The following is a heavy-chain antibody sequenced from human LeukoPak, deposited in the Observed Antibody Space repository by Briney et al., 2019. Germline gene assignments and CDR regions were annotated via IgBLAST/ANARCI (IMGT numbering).Heavy chain of an antibody. CDR3: ARGDATMVRGALLGYWFDP. J-gene: IGHJ5*02. CDR2: TYYRSKWYN. Sequence: KASQTLSLTCAISGDSVSSNSAAWNWIRQSPSRGLEWLGRTYYRSKWYNDYAVSVKSRITINPDTSKNQFSLQLNSVTPDDTAVYYCARGDATMVRGALLGYWFDPWGQGTLVTVSS. CDR1: GDSVSSNSAA. V-gene: IGHV6-1*01. D-gene: IGHD3-10*01.